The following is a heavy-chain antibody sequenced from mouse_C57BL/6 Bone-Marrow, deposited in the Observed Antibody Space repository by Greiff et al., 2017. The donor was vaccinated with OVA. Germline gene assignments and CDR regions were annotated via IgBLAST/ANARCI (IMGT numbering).Heavy chain of an antibody. CDR3: TTCTTVVPYFDY. J-gene: IGHJ2*01. D-gene: IGHD1-1*01. CDR2: IDPENGDT. Sequence: VQLKQSGAELVRPGASVKLSCTASGFNIKDDYMHWVKQRPEQGLEWIGWIDPENGDTEYASKFQGKATITADTSSNTAYLQLSSLTSEDTAVYYCTTCTTVVPYFDYWGQGTTLTVSS. CDR1: GFNIKDDY. V-gene: IGHV14-4*01.